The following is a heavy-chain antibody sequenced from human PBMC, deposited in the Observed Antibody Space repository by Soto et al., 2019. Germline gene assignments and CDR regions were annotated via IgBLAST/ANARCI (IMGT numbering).Heavy chain of an antibody. CDR3: ATEGRAAALGY. J-gene: IGHJ4*02. D-gene: IGHD6-25*01. CDR2: ISSSSSYI. V-gene: IGHV3-21*01. Sequence: VQLVESGGGLVKPGGSLRLSCAASGFTFSSYSMNWVRQAPGKGLEWVSSISSSSSYIYYADSVKGRFTISRDNAKNLLYMQVNSLRAEDMAVYYCATEGRAAALGYWGQGTLVTVSS. CDR1: GFTFSSYS.